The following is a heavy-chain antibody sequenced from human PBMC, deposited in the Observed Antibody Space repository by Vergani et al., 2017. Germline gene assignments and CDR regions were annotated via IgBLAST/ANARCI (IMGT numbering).Heavy chain of an antibody. V-gene: IGHV4-30-4*08. CDR3: ARDYYGSGSYYKNWFDP. CDR1: GGSISSGDYY. Sequence: QLQLQESGPGLVKPSQTLSLTCTVSGGSISSGDYYWSWIRQPPGKGLEWIWYIYYSGSTYYNPSLKSRVTISVDTSKNQFSLKLSSVTAADTAVYYCARDYYGSGSYYKNWFDPWGQGTLVTVSS. J-gene: IGHJ5*02. CDR2: IYYSGST. D-gene: IGHD3-10*01.